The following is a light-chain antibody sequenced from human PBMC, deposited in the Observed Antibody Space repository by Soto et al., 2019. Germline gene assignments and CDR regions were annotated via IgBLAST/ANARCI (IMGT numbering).Light chain of an antibody. Sequence: DIHMTQSPSSLSASVGDRVTITCRASQSISSWLAWYQQKPGKAPKLLISDASSLKSGVPSRFSGSGSATEFTLTISSLQPDDFATYYCQQYNSYSRTFGQGTKVDIK. V-gene: IGKV1-5*01. CDR3: QQYNSYSRT. CDR2: DAS. CDR1: QSISSW. J-gene: IGKJ1*01.